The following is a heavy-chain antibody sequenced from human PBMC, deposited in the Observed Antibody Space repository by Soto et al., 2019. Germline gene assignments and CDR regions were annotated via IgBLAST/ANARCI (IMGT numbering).Heavy chain of an antibody. J-gene: IGHJ4*02. CDR1: GGSFSGYY. CDR2: INHSGST. D-gene: IGHD6-19*01. V-gene: IGHV4-34*01. Sequence: QVQLRQWGAGLLKPSETLSLTCAVYGGSFSGYYWHWIRQPPGKGLEWIGEINHSGSTKYNPSLKSRVTMSRDTSKNQCSLRLSSVTAADTAVYYCMEVAVAGPALFYYWGQGILVTVSS. CDR3: MEVAVAGPALFYY.